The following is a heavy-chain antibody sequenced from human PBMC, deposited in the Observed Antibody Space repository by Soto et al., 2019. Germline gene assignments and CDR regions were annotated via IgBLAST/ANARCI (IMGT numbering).Heavy chain of an antibody. CDR1: GGTFSSYA. CDR2: IIPIFGTA. J-gene: IGHJ4*02. V-gene: IGHV1-69*13. Sequence: SVKVSCKASGGTFSSYAISWVRQAPGQGLEWMGGIIPIFGTANYAQKFQGRVTITADESTSTAYMELSSLRSEDTAVYYCARGKNYYDSSGYSPDDYWGQGTLVTVSS. D-gene: IGHD3-22*01. CDR3: ARGKNYYDSSGYSPDDY.